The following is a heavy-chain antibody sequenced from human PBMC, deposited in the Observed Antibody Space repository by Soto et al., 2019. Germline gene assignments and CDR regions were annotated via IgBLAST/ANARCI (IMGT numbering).Heavy chain of an antibody. V-gene: IGHV1-18*01. CDR2: ISAYNGNT. J-gene: IGHJ4*02. D-gene: IGHD2-21*02. CDR3: ARGGGIVVVTAPYDH. Sequence: AAGEVSCKASGYTLTRYGFSWVRQAPGQGLEWMGWISAYNGNTNYAQKLQGRVTMTTDTSTSTAYMELRSLTSEDTAVYYCARGGGIVVVTAPYDHWGQGTLVTVSS. CDR1: GYTLTRYG.